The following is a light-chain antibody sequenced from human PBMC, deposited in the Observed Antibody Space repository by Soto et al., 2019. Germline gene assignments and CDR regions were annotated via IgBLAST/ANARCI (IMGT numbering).Light chain of an antibody. CDR2: GND. CDR3: AAWDNSLSGRL. J-gene: IGLJ3*02. Sequence: QSVLTQPPSASATPGQRVTISCSGSSSNIGSNSVHWYQQLPGSAPKLLIYGNDQRPSGVPDRFSGSKSGTSASLAISGVRSEDEADYYCAAWDNSLSGRLFGGGTKLTVL. CDR1: SSNIGSNS. V-gene: IGLV1-47*01.